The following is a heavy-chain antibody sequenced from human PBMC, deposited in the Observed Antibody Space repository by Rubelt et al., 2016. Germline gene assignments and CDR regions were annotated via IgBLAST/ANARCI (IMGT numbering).Heavy chain of an antibody. V-gene: IGHV1-3*01. CDR1: GYTFTSYS. Sequence: EVKKPGASVKVSCKASGYTFTSYSMHWVRQAPGQKLEWMGWINAGNGNTKYSQKFQGRVTITRDTSATMTYMELSGMTSEDTAVYYCARSEAGYNWYTPPISPVDYWGQGTLDTVSS. J-gene: IGHJ4*02. D-gene: IGHD1-1*01. CDR3: ARSEAGYNWYTPPISPVDY. CDR2: INAGNGNT.